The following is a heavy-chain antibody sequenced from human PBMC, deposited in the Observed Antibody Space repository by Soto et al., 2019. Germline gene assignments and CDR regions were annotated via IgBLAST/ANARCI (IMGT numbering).Heavy chain of an antibody. D-gene: IGHD6-19*01. CDR1: GYSFTSYW. V-gene: IGHV5-51*01. CDR3: ARSSSGWYVYYYYGMDV. CDR2: IYPGDSDT. J-gene: IGHJ6*02. Sequence: GESLKISCKGSGYSFTSYWIGWVRQMPGKGLEWMGIIYPGDSDTRYSPSFQGQVTISADKSISTAYLQWSSLKASDTAMYYCARSSSGWYVYYYYGMDVWGQGTTVTVSS.